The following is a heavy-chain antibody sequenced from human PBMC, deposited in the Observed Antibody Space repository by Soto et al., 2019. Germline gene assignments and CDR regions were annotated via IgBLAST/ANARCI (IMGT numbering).Heavy chain of an antibody. Sequence: SVKVSCKASGFTFTSSAVQWVRQARGQRLEWIGWIVVGSGNTNYAQKFQERVTITRDMSTSTAYMELSSLRSEDTAVYYCAAHGGNSNAFDIWGQGTMVTVSS. J-gene: IGHJ3*02. V-gene: IGHV1-58*01. D-gene: IGHD2-21*02. CDR1: GFTFTSSA. CDR2: IVVGSGNT. CDR3: AAHGGNSNAFDI.